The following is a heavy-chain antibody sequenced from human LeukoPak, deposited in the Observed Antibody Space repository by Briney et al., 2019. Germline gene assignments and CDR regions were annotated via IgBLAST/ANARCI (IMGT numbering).Heavy chain of an antibody. Sequence: SQTLSLTCAVSGGSISSGGYSWSWIRQPPGKGLEWIGYIYHSGSTYYNPSLKSRVTISVDRSKNQFSLKLSSVTAADTAVYYCASATWYYYDSSGYYGWGQGTLVTVSS. D-gene: IGHD3-22*01. V-gene: IGHV4-30-2*01. CDR2: IYHSGST. CDR1: GGSISSGGYS. J-gene: IGHJ4*02. CDR3: ASATWYYYDSSGYYG.